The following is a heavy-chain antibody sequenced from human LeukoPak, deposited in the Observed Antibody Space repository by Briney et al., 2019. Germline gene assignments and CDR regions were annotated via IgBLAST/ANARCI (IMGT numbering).Heavy chain of an antibody. CDR2: IYYSGRT. J-gene: IGHJ3*02. CDR1: GVSINSGDYY. D-gene: IGHD3-10*01. V-gene: IGHV4-39*01. CDR3: ARHRTAINKYGPYDAFDI. Sequence: PSETLSLTRTVSGVSINSGDYYWGWIRQPPGKGLEWIGTIYYSGRTYYNPPLKSRVTISEDTSKNQFSLKLTSVTAADTAIYYCARHRTAINKYGPYDAFDIWGQGTMVTVSS.